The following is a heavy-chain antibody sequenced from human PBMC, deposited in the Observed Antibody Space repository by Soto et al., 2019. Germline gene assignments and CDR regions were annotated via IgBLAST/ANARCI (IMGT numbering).Heavy chain of an antibody. CDR1: GFTFSSYA. CDR2: ISGSGGSA. Sequence: EVQLLESGGGLVQPGGSLRISCAASGFTFSSYAMSWVRQAPGKGLEWVSAISGSGGSAYYADSVKGRFTISRDNSKNTLYLQMNSLRAEDTAVYYCAKWVCSSTSCYQLDYWGQGTLVTVSS. D-gene: IGHD2-2*01. V-gene: IGHV3-23*01. CDR3: AKWVCSSTSCYQLDY. J-gene: IGHJ4*02.